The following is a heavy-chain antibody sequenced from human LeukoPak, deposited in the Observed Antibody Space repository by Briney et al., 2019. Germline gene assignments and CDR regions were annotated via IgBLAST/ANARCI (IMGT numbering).Heavy chain of an antibody. V-gene: IGHV3-23*01. J-gene: IGHJ5*02. CDR1: GGSFSGYY. D-gene: IGHD2-2*02. CDR2: ISGSGGST. Sequence: ETLSLTCAVYGGSFSGYYWSWVRQAPGKGLEWVSAISGSGGSTYYADSVKGRFTISRDNSKNTLYLQMNSLRAEDTAVYYCAKGAYCSSTSCYISRFDPWGQGTLVTVSS. CDR3: AKGAYCSSTSCYISRFDP.